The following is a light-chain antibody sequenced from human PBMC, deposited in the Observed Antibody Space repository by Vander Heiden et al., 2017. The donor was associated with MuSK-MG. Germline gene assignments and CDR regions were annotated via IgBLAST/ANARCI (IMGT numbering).Light chain of an antibody. V-gene: IGKV1-5*03. Sequence: DIQMTQFHSILPASVGDRVTITCRASQSISSWLAWYQQKPGKAPKLLIYKASSLESGVPSRFSGSGSGTEFTLTISSLQPDDFATYYCQQYNSYKCSFGQGTKLEIK. CDR2: KAS. J-gene: IGKJ2*04. CDR3: QQYNSYKCS. CDR1: QSISSW.